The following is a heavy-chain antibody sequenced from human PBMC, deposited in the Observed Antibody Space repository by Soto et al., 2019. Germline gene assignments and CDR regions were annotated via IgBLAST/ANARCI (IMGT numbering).Heavy chain of an antibody. D-gene: IGHD3-3*02. V-gene: IGHV1-69*08. Sequence: QVQLVQSGAEVKKPGASLRVSCETSGGTSTIYTITWVRQAPGQGLQWMGRIVPTLRITNYAQEFQGRLTITADSFTSTAHIELTSLTSEDTAVYYFATDKYGAGRVGVHFWGQGTLVTVSS. CDR3: ATDKYGAGRVGVHF. J-gene: IGHJ4*02. CDR2: IVPTLRIT. CDR1: GGTSTIYT.